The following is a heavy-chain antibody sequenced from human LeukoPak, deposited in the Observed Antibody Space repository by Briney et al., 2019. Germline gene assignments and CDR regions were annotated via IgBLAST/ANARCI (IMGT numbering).Heavy chain of an antibody. D-gene: IGHD6-6*01. CDR2: IIPIFGTA. CDR3: ARVEYSSSLGWFDP. J-gene: IGHJ5*02. CDR1: GGTFSSYA. V-gene: IGHV1-69*13. Sequence: ASVKVSCKASGGTFSSYAISWVRQAPGQGLEWMGGIIPIFGTANYAQKFRGRVTITADESTSTAYMELSSLRSEDTAVYYCARVEYSSSLGWFDPWGQGTLVTVSS.